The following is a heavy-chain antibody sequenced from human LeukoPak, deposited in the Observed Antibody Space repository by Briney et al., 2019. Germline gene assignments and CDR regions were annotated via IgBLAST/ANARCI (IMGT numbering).Heavy chain of an antibody. CDR2: ISYDGSNK. Sequence: GGSLRLSCAASGFTFRNYVIHWVRQAPGKGLEWVAVISYDGSNKYYADSVKGRFTISRDNSKNTLYLQMNSLRAEDTAVYYCAKDRGSGYYDAFDIWGQGTMVTVSS. D-gene: IGHD3-22*01. CDR3: AKDRGSGYYDAFDI. V-gene: IGHV3-30*18. CDR1: GFTFRNYV. J-gene: IGHJ3*02.